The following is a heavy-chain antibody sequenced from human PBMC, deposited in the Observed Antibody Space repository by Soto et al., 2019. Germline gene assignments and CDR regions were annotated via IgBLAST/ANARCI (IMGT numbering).Heavy chain of an antibody. Sequence: GGSLRLSCAASGFTFSSYGMHWVRQAPGKGLEWVAVIWYDGSNKYFADSVKGRFTISKDNSKNTLFLQMNSLRAEDTAVYYCARDIGDHTSRWTDAFDIWGQGTMVT. CDR1: GFTFSSYG. CDR2: IWYDGSNK. D-gene: IGHD6-13*01. V-gene: IGHV3-33*01. J-gene: IGHJ3*02. CDR3: ARDIGDHTSRWTDAFDI.